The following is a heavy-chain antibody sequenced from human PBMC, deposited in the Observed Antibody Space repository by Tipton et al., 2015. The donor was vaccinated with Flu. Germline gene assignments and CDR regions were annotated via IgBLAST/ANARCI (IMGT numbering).Heavy chain of an antibody. CDR3: ARIYYDFWRGYYTHRYYYYGMDV. CDR2: INSDGSST. D-gene: IGHD3-3*01. CDR1: GFTFSSYW. J-gene: IGHJ6*02. V-gene: IGHV3-74*01. Sequence: SLRLSCAASGFTFSSYWMHWVRQAPGKGLVWVSRINSDGSSTSYADSVKGRFTISRDNAKNTLYLQMNSLRAEDTAVYYCARIYYDFWRGYYTHRYYYYGMDVWGQGTTVTVSS.